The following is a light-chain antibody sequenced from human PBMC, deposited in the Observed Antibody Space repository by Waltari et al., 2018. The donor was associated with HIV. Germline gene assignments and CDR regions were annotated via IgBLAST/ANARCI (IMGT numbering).Light chain of an antibody. Sequence: QSALTQPASVSGSPGQSITISCTGTSSDVGSYNLVSWYQQHPGKAPKLMIYEVSKRPSGVSNRFSGSKSGNTASLTISGLQAEDEADYYCCSYAGSSTFGVFGGGTKLTVL. CDR3: CSYAGSSTFGV. CDR1: SSDVGSYNL. J-gene: IGLJ2*01. V-gene: IGLV2-23*02. CDR2: EVS.